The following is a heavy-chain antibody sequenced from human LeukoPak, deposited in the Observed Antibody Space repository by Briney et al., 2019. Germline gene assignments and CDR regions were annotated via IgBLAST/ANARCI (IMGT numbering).Heavy chain of an antibody. D-gene: IGHD3-22*01. CDR1: GGTFSSYA. V-gene: IGHV1-69*13. CDR2: IIPIFGTA. CDR3: ARSYSYSSGYRHFQH. Sequence: SVKVSCKASGGTFSSYAISWVRQAPGQGLEWMGGIIPIFGTANYAQKFQGRVTITADESTSTAYMELSSLRSEDTAVYYCARSYSYSSGYRHFQHRGQGTLVTVSS. J-gene: IGHJ1*01.